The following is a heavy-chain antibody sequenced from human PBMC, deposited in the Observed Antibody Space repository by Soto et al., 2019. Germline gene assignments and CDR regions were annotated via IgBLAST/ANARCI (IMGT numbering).Heavy chain of an antibody. CDR3: ARVDLAYSDSSCFSIYSES. J-gene: IGHJ4*02. D-gene: IGHD3-22*01. CDR1: SGSMSSGGYY. Sequence: TLSLTCTVSSGSMSSGGYYWSWIRQHPGKGLEWIGYISDSGSTYLNPALKSRVTISVDTSENHFSLRLSSVTAADTAVYFCARVDLAYSDSSCFSIYSESWGQVTLVTVSS. V-gene: IGHV4-31*03. CDR2: ISDSGST.